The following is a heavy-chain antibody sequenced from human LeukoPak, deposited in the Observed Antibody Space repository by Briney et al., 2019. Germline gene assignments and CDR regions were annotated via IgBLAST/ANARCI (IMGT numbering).Heavy chain of an antibody. CDR2: ISYDGSNK. CDR1: GFTFSSYA. V-gene: IGHV3-30-3*01. J-gene: IGHJ4*02. CDR3: ARGLEAMIVVVVGDY. D-gene: IGHD3-22*01. Sequence: QSGRSLRLSCAASGFTFSSYAMHWVRQAPGKGLEWVAVISYDGSNKYYADSVKGRFTISRDNSKNTLYLQMNSLRAEDTAVYYCARGLEAMIVVVVGDYWGQGTLVTVSS.